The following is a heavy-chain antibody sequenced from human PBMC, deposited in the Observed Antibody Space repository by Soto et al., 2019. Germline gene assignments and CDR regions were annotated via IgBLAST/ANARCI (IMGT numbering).Heavy chain of an antibody. Sequence: SVKVSCKASGGTFSSYAISWVRQAPGQGLEWMGGIIPIFGTANYAQKFQGRVTITADESTSTAYMELSSLRSEDTAVYYCASDVVPAAISTRYYGMDGWGQGTTVTVSS. V-gene: IGHV1-69*13. CDR1: GGTFSSYA. CDR3: ASDVVPAAISTRYYGMDG. D-gene: IGHD2-2*02. J-gene: IGHJ6*02. CDR2: IIPIFGTA.